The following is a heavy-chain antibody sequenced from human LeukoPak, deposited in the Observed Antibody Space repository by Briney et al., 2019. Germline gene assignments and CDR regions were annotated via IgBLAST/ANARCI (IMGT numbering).Heavy chain of an antibody. CDR3: ATYHSSDFFDY. Sequence: GGSLRLSCAASGYSFSTYWMRWVRQAPRKGLEWVANIKQDGSEKYYVDSVKGRFTISRDNAKISLYLQMNSLRAEDSAVYYCATYHSSDFFDYWGQGTLVSVSS. D-gene: IGHD3-22*01. J-gene: IGHJ4*02. CDR1: GYSFSTYW. CDR2: IKQDGSEK. V-gene: IGHV3-7*01.